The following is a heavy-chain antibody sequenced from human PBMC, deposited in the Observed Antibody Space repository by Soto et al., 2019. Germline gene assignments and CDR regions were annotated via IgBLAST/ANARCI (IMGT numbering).Heavy chain of an antibody. D-gene: IGHD6-13*01. CDR2: IYPGDSDT. CDR1: GYDFNSHW. V-gene: IGHV5-51*03. Sequence: EMQLVQSGAEERKPGDSLKISCKGSGYDFNSHWIGWVRQMPGQGLEWMGIIYPGDSDTRYNPSCQGRVTISADKSSSTAYLQWSTLEASDTAIYYCARLEATRTTWFTGPNNWFDPWGEGTRVTVSS. J-gene: IGHJ5*02. CDR3: ARLEATRTTWFTGPNNWFDP.